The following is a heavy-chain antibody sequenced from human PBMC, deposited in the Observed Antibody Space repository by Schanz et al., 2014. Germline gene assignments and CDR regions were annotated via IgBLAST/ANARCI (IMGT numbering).Heavy chain of an antibody. V-gene: IGHV3-74*01. J-gene: IGHJ3*02. CDR2: INSVGSNT. Sequence: EVQLVESGGGLVQPGGSLRLSCAASGFTFSSYWMHWVRQDPGKGLVWVARINSVGSNTDYADSVTGRFTISRDNAKNTLYLQMNTLRAEDTAVYYCARKMKLGVYGGKGHDSLAISGRGTMVTVSS. D-gene: IGHD4-17*01. CDR3: ARKMKLGVYGGKGHDSLAI. CDR1: GFTFSSYW.